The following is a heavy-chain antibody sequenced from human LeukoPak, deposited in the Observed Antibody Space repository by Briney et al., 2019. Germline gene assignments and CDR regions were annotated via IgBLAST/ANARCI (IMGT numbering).Heavy chain of an antibody. J-gene: IGHJ4*02. CDR2: INPNSGGT. CDR1: GYTFTGYS. Sequence: ASVKVSCKASGYTFTGYSMHWVRQAPGQGLEWMGWINPNSGGTNYAQKFQGRVTMTRDTSISTAYMELSSLRSEDTAVYYCSGGYCSSTSCLPFDYWGQGTLVTVSS. D-gene: IGHD2-2*01. V-gene: IGHV1-2*02. CDR3: SGGYCSSTSCLPFDY.